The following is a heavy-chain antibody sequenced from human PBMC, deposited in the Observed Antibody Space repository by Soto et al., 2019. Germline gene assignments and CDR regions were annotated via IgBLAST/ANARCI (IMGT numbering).Heavy chain of an antibody. CDR2: INHSGST. V-gene: IGHV4-34*01. D-gene: IGHD3-22*01. J-gene: IGHJ4*02. Sequence: SETLSLTCAVYGGSFSGYYWSWIRQPPGKGLEWIGEINHSGSTNYNPSLKSRVTISVDTSKNQFSLKLGSGTAADTAVYYCARGQRASARGGITMIVVVFDYWGQGTLVTVSS. CDR3: ARGQRASARGGITMIVVVFDY. CDR1: GGSFSGYY.